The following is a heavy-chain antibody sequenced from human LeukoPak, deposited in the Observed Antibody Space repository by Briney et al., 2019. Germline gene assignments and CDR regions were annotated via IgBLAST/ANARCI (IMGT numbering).Heavy chain of an antibody. CDR2: IYYSGST. J-gene: IGHJ4*01. CDR3: ARDYGGKLDY. V-gene: IGHV4-59*01. CDR1: GGSISSYC. D-gene: IGHD4-23*01. Sequence: SETLSLTCIVSGGSISSYCWSWIRQPPGKGLEWLGYIYYSGSTDYNPSLMGRLTISVDTSKNQFSLTLTSVTEADTAVYYCARDYGGKLDYWGHGTLVTVSS.